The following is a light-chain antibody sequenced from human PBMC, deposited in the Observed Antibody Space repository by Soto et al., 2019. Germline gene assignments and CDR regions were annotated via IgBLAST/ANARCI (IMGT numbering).Light chain of an antibody. V-gene: IGKV3-20*01. Sequence: EIVLTQSPGTLSLSPGERVTLSCRASQSVSSTYLAWYQQKPGQAPRLLIYDASSRATGIPDRFSGSGSGTDFTLTISRLEPEDFAVYYCQHYHKSLWTFGQGTHVEI. CDR1: QSVSSTY. CDR3: QHYHKSLWT. J-gene: IGKJ1*01. CDR2: DAS.